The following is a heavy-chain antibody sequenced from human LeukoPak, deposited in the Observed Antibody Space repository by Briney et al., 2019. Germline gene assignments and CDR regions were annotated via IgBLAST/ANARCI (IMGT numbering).Heavy chain of an antibody. Sequence: GRSLRLSCAASGSTFSSYAMHWVRQAPGKGLEWVAVISYDGSNKYYADSVKGRFTISRDNSKNTLYLQMNSLRAEDTAVYYCARDSGTEYSSSYYFDYWGQGTLVTVSS. D-gene: IGHD6-6*01. J-gene: IGHJ4*02. CDR1: GSTFSSYA. V-gene: IGHV3-30-3*01. CDR2: ISYDGSNK. CDR3: ARDSGTEYSSSYYFDY.